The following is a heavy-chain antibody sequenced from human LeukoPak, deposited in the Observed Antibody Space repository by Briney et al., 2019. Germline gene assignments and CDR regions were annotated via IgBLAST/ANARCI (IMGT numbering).Heavy chain of an antibody. D-gene: IGHD3-3*01. CDR1: GYTFTGYY. J-gene: IGHJ6*03. V-gene: IGHV1-2*02. CDR3: ATRPDSIRYFWSGYSSGYYYYMDV. Sequence: ASVKVSCKASGYTFTGYYMHWVRQAPGQGLEWMGWINPNSGGTNYAQKFQGRVTMTRDTSISTAYMELSRLRSDDTAVYYCATRPDSIRYFWSGYSSGYYYYMDVWGKGTTVTVSS. CDR2: INPNSGGT.